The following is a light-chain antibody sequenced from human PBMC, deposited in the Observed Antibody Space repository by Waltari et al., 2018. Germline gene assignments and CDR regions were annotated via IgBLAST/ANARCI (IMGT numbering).Light chain of an antibody. CDR1: SSDVGFYNY. Sequence: QSALTQPASVSGSPGQSITISCTGTSSDVGFYNYVSWYQQHPGKAPKLMIYDVSERHAGVSTRFSGSKSGNTASLTISGLQAEDEADYYCNSYAGSSSWVFGGGTKLTVL. CDR2: DVS. V-gene: IGLV2-14*01. CDR3: NSYAGSSSWV. J-gene: IGLJ3*02.